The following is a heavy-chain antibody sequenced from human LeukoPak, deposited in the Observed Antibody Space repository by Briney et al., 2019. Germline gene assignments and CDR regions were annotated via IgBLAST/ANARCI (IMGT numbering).Heavy chain of an antibody. CDR1: GFTFSSNS. D-gene: IGHD4/OR15-4a*01. J-gene: IGHJ4*02. CDR2: IFSST. CDR3: ARRAGAYSHPYDY. V-gene: IGHV3-53*01. Sequence: GGSLRLSCTVSGFTFSSNSMSWVRQAPGKGLEWVSFIFSSTHYSDSVNGRFTISRDNSKNTLYLQMNSLRAEDTAVYYCARRAGAYSHPYDYWGQGTLVTVSS.